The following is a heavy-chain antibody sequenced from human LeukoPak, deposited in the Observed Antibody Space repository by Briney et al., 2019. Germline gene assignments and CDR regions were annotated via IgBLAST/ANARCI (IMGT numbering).Heavy chain of an antibody. CDR2: IWYDGSNK. D-gene: IGHD6-19*01. Sequence: PGGSLRLSCAASGFTFSSYGMHWVRQAPGKGLEWVAVIWYDGSNKYYADSVKGRFTISRDNSKNTLYLQMNSLRAEDTAVYYCAKGYSGAWYDFDSWGQGTLVTVSS. CDR1: GFTFSSYG. V-gene: IGHV3-33*06. J-gene: IGHJ4*02. CDR3: AKGYSGAWYDFDS.